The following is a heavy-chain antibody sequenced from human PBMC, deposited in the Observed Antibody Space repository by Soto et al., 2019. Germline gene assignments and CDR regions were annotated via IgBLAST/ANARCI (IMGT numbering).Heavy chain of an antibody. CDR1: GYHCPGYW. Sequence: SLKISCKGSGYHCPGYWIAWVRQMPGKGLELMGIIYPSDSDTRYRPSFQGQVTISADKSISSAYLQWSSLRASDTAMYYCARGGVSTRTFDYWGQGTPVTVSS. CDR3: ARGGVSTRTFDY. J-gene: IGHJ4*02. D-gene: IGHD3-3*01. CDR2: IYPSDSDT. V-gene: IGHV5-51*01.